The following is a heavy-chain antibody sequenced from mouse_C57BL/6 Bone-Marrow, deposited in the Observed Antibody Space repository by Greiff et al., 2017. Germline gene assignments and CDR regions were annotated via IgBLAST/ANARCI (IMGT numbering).Heavy chain of an antibody. J-gene: IGHJ2*01. CDR2: IDPENGDT. Sequence: VQLQQSGAELVRPGASVKLSCTASGFNIKDDYMHWVKQRPEQGLEWIGWIDPENGDTEYASKFQGKATITADTSSNTAYLQLSSLTSEDTAVYYCTTKVVDYWGQGTTLTGSS. D-gene: IGHD1-1*01. CDR3: TTKVVDY. V-gene: IGHV14-4*01. CDR1: GFNIKDDY.